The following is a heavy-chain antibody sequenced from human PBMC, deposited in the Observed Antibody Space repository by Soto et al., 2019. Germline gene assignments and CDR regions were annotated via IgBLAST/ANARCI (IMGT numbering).Heavy chain of an antibody. Sequence: QITLKESGPTLVQPTQPLTLTCSFSGFSLSTSGEGVGWIRQPPGKALEWLALIYWDDDKRYSPSLDRRLTITRDTSKNQVVLTMTKMIPVDTATYYCARRRRAAGGYYFDYWGQGALITVSS. J-gene: IGHJ4*02. CDR2: IYWDDDK. CDR3: ARRRRAAGGYYFDY. D-gene: IGHD6-13*01. V-gene: IGHV2-5*02. CDR1: GFSLSTSGEG.